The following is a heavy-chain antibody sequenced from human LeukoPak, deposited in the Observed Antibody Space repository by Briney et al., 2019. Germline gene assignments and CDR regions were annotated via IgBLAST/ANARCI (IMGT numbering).Heavy chain of an antibody. CDR2: INPNSGGT. D-gene: IGHD5-12*01. CDR1: GYTFTGYY. CDR3: ARVYRLVATVGGAFDI. V-gene: IGHV1-2*02. J-gene: IGHJ3*02. Sequence: ASVKVSCKASGYTFTGYYMHWVRQAPGQGLEWMGWINPNSGGTNYAQKFQGRVTMTRDTSISTAYMELSRLRSDDTAVYYCARVYRLVATVGGAFDIWGQGTMVTVSS.